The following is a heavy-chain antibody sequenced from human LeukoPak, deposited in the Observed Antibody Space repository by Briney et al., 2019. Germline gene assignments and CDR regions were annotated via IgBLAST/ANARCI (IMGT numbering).Heavy chain of an antibody. CDR2: ISASGDNT. J-gene: IGHJ4*02. CDR1: GFTFTTYA. D-gene: IGHD2-21*01. CDR3: AKDHGE. Sequence: GGSLRLSCAASGFTFTTYAMRWVPQAPGKGLEWVSSISASGDNTYYADSVKGRFIISRDNSKNTFSLQMNSLRAEDTAIYYCAKDHGEWGQGTLVTVSS. V-gene: IGHV3-23*01.